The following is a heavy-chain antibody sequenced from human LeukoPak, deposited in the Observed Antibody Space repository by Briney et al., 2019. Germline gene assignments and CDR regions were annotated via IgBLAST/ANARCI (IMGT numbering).Heavy chain of an antibody. V-gene: IGHV3-30-3*01. Sequence: PGGSLRLSCAASGFTFSNYPMHWVRQAPGKGLEWVTMISHDESRKFYAVSVKGRFTVSRVNSKNTLFLHMSSLGPEDTAIYYCAREPYDLSGYALDVWGQGTTVTVSS. CDR3: AREPYDLSGYALDV. J-gene: IGHJ6*02. CDR2: ISHDESRK. D-gene: IGHD3-22*01. CDR1: GFTFSNYP.